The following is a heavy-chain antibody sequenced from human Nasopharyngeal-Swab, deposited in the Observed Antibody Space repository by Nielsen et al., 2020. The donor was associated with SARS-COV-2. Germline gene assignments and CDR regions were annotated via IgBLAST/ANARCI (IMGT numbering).Heavy chain of an antibody. D-gene: IGHD3-10*01. Sequence: ASVKVSCKASGYTFTSYDINWVRQAAGQGIEWMGWMYPGSGNTGYAQKFQGRVTMTSNISISTAYKELSSLRSEDAAVYYCARSRRSNYYGSGSYYNIKTDAFDIWGQGTMVTVSS. CDR3: ARSRRSNYYGSGSYYNIKTDAFDI. V-gene: IGHV1-8*01. CDR1: GYTFTSYD. J-gene: IGHJ3*02. CDR2: MYPGSGNT.